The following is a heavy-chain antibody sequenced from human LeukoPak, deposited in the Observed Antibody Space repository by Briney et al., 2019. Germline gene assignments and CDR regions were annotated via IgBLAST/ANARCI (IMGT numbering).Heavy chain of an antibody. V-gene: IGHV3-7*05. CDR3: APMAADTAMVGMDV. J-gene: IGHJ6*02. CDR1: GFTFSNYW. Sequence: GSLRLSCAASGFTFSNYWMSWVRQAPGKGLEWVAIIKRDGSEKYYVDSVKGRFTISRDNDKNSLYLHMNSLRAADTAVYYCAPMAADTAMVGMDVWGQGTEVTVSS. D-gene: IGHD5-18*01. CDR2: IKRDGSEK.